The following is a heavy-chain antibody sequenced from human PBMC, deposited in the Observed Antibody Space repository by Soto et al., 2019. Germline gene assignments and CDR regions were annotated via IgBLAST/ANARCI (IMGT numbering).Heavy chain of an antibody. D-gene: IGHD1-26*01. CDR1: GYTFTSYA. V-gene: IGHV1-3*01. J-gene: IGHJ6*02. Sequence: ASVKVSCKASGYTFTSYAMHWVRQAPGQRLEWMGWINAGNGNTKYSQKFQGRVTITRDTSASTAYMELSSLRSEDTAVYYCASIVGATNRCEYCYYYGMDVWGQGTTVTVSS. CDR2: INAGNGNT. CDR3: ASIVGATNRCEYCYYYGMDV.